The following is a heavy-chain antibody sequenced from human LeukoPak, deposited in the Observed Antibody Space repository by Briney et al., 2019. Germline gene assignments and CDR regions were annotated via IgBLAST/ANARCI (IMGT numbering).Heavy chain of an antibody. CDR1: GGSISSSSYY. V-gene: IGHV4-39*07. CDR3: ARVRNYSGSYYFDY. J-gene: IGHJ4*02. CDR2: IYYSGST. D-gene: IGHD1-26*01. Sequence: PSETLSLTCTVSGGSISSSSYYWGWIRQPPGKGLEWIGSIYYSGSTYYNPSLKSRVTISVDTSKNQFSLKLSSVTAADTAVYYCARVRNYSGSYYFDYWGQGTLVTVSS.